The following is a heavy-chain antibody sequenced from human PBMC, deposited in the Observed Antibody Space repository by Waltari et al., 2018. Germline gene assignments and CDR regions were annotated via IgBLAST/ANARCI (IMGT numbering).Heavy chain of an antibody. CDR2: VYYTGNT. J-gene: IGHJ4*02. Sequence: QLQLQESGPGLVKPSGTLSLACAVSGGSIQNPHLYWCWVRQPPGKGLEFIGSVYYTGNTYYNPSLMRRVTISVDTSKNKFSLRLTSVTAADTAVYYCATPYGSGTNFDYWGQGTLVTVSS. CDR3: ATPYGSGTNFDY. CDR1: GGSIQNPHLY. D-gene: IGHD3-10*01. V-gene: IGHV4-39*01.